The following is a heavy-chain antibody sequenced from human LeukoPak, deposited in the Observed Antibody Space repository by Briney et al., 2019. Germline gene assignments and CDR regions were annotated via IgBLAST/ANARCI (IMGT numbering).Heavy chain of an antibody. CDR2: IIPIFGTA. CDR1: GGTFSSYA. J-gene: IGHJ3*02. Sequence: ASVKVSCKASGGTFSSYAISWVRQAPGQGLEWMGGIIPIFGTANYAQKFQGRVTITADESMSTAYMELSSLRSEDTAVYYCGGGSVVVPTGAFDIWGQGTMVTVSS. CDR3: GGGSVVVPTGAFDI. V-gene: IGHV1-69*13. D-gene: IGHD2-2*01.